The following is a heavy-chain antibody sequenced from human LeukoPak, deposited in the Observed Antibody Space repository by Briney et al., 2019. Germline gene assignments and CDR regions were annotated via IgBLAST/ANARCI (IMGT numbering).Heavy chain of an antibody. Sequence: GGSLRLSCAASGFTFSSYSMNWVRQAPGEGLEWVSSISSSSSYIYYADSVKGRFTISRDNAKNSLYLQMNSLRAEDTAVYYCARDQSNDFWRMYYFDYWGQGTLVTVSS. V-gene: IGHV3-21*01. CDR2: ISSSSSYI. CDR1: GFTFSSYS. J-gene: IGHJ4*02. D-gene: IGHD3-3*01. CDR3: ARDQSNDFWRMYYFDY.